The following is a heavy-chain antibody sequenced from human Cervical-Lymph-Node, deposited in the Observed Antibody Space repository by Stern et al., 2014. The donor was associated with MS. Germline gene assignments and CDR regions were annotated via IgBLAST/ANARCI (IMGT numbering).Heavy chain of an antibody. CDR2: ICRSGDTI. Sequence: VQLVESGGGVNKPGGSLRISCAASGFTFRDYYMTWIRQTPGKGLEWVSDICRSGDTIKYAEPVKGRFTVSRHNAKNSLSLQMSSLRVEDTAVYYCVRGWEPRQDGPSGHDYDAFDIWGQGTMVTVSS. J-gene: IGHJ3*02. V-gene: IGHV3-11*01. CDR3: VRGWEPRQDGPSGHDYDAFDI. CDR1: GFTFRDYY. D-gene: IGHD5-12*01.